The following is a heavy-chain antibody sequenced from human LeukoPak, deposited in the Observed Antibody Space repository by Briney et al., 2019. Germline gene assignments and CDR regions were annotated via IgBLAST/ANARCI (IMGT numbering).Heavy chain of an antibody. CDR3: ARFAYSGSPIDY. J-gene: IGHJ4*02. D-gene: IGHD1-26*01. CDR2: IIPILGIA. CDR1: GGTFSSYT. V-gene: IGHV1-69*02. Sequence: ASVKVSCRASGGTFSSYTISWVRQAPGQGLEWMGRIIPILGIANYAQKFQGRVTITADKSTSTAYMELSSLRSEDTAVYYCARFAYSGSPIDYWGQGTLVTVSS.